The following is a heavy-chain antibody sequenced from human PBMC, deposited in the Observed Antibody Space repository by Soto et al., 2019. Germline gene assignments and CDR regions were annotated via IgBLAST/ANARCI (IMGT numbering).Heavy chain of an antibody. CDR2: ISAYNGNT. Sequence: QVQLVQSGAEVKKPGASVKVSCNASGYTFTNFGISWVRQAPGQGLEWMGWISAYNGNTNYAQKVQGRVTMTTATSTSTAYMEVRSLRFDDTAVYYCARRGTPIDYWGQGTLVTVYS. V-gene: IGHV1-18*01. CDR3: ARRGTPIDY. CDR1: GYTFTNFG. J-gene: IGHJ4*02. D-gene: IGHD3-16*01.